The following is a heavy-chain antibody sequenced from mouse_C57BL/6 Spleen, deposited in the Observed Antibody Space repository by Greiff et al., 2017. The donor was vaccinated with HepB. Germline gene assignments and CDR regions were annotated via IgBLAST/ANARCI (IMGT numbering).Heavy chain of an antibody. CDR2: INPNNGGT. CDR1: GYTFTDYY. V-gene: IGHV1-26*01. Sequence: VQLQQSGPELVKPGASVKISCKASGYTFTDYYMNWVKQSHGKSLEWIGDINPNNGGTSYNQKFKGKATLTVDKSSSTAYMELRSLTSEDSAVYYCARGGRGSEDYWGQGTTLTVSS. J-gene: IGHJ2*01. CDR3: ARGGRGSEDY. D-gene: IGHD3-1*01.